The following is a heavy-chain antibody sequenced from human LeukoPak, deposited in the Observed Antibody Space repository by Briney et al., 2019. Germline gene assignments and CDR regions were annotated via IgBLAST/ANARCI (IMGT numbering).Heavy chain of an antibody. CDR3: ARGGSSWTGYFQH. V-gene: IGHV1-24*01. CDR2: FDPEDGET. Sequence: GASVKVSCKVSGYTLTELSMHWVRQAPGKGLEWMGGFDPEDGETIYAQKFQGRVTMTEDTSTDTAYMELRSLRSDDTAVYYCARGGSSWTGYFQHWGQGTLVTVSS. D-gene: IGHD6-13*01. CDR1: GYTLTELS. J-gene: IGHJ1*01.